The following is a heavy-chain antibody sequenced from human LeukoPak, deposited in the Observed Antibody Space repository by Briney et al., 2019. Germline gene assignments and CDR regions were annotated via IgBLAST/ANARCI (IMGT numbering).Heavy chain of an antibody. CDR3: AKVLGYCATSNCFPFTPFDV. D-gene: IGHD2-15*01. Sequence: RASRKISCKGSGYSFTNFWIGWVRQTPGKGLEWMGIIHIGDSETRYSPSFQGQVTISADMSLNTAYLQWSSLKASDTGMFYCAKVLGYCATSNCFPFTPFDVWGQGTMVTVS. CDR1: GYSFTNFW. CDR2: IHIGDSET. J-gene: IGHJ3*01. V-gene: IGHV5-51*01.